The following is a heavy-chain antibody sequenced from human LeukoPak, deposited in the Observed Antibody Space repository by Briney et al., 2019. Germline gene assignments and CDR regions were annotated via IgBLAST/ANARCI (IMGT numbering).Heavy chain of an antibody. V-gene: IGHV3-74*01. CDR3: TRDGSGSRIPFDY. CDR2: IESDASNT. Sequence: GGSPRLSCAASGFAFGSHWMHWVRQAPGTGLVWVARIESDASNTRYADSVKGRFTISRDNANKTLYLQMNSLRAEDTAVYYCTRDGSGSRIPFDYWGQGTLVTVSS. CDR1: GFAFGSHW. J-gene: IGHJ4*02. D-gene: IGHD1-26*01.